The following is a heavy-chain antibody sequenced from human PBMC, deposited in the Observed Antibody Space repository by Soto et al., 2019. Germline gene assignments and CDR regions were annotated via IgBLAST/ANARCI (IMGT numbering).Heavy chain of an antibody. D-gene: IGHD6-19*01. Sequence: QVQLQESGPGLVKPSETLSLTCTVSGDSISSNYWSWIRQSAGKGLEWIGRIYISGTINYNPSLRSRLTMSVDTSKNQFSLKLSSVTAADTGVYYCARVNRDISGRYGMDVWGQGTAVTVSS. V-gene: IGHV4-4*07. CDR3: ARVNRDISGRYGMDV. J-gene: IGHJ6*02. CDR2: IYISGTI. CDR1: GDSISSNY.